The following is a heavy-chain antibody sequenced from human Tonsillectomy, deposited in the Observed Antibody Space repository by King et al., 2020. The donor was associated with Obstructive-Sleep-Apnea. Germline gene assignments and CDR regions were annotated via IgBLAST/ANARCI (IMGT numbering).Heavy chain of an antibody. V-gene: IGHV1-18*01. J-gene: IGHJ3*02. CDR1: VYTFTSYG. CDR3: ARAEYGGNDMDAFDI. CDR2: ISAYNVYT. Sequence: QLVQSGAEVKKPGASVKVSCKASVYTFTSYGISWVRQAPGQGLEWMGWISAYNVYTKYAQKLQGRVTMTTDTSTSTAYMGLRSLRSDDTAVYDCARAEYGGNDMDAFDIWGQGTMVTVSS. D-gene: IGHD4-23*01.